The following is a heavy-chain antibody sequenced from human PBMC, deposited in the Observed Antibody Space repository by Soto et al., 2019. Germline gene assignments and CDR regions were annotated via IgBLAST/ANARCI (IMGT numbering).Heavy chain of an antibody. CDR1: GYTFTVYY. Sequence: ASVKVYCKASGYTFTVYYMHWVRQAPGQGLEWMGWINPNSGGTNYAQKFPGWVTMTRDTSISTAYMELSRLRSDDPAVYYCARDMRLAYYGMDVWGQGTTVTVSS. J-gene: IGHJ6*02. D-gene: IGHD3-16*01. CDR3: ARDMRLAYYGMDV. CDR2: INPNSGGT. V-gene: IGHV1-2*04.